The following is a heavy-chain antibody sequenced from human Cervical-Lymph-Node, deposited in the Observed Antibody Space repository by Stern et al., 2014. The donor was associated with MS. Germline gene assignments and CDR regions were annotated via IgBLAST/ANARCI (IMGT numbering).Heavy chain of an antibody. Sequence: QVQLVQSGAEVKKPGASVKVSCKASGYTFSDYFITWARQAPGQGLEWMGWINPNSGAPIYAKKFQGRVTMTRDTSPSKATTELRGLRSDDTAVYYCARRLTPVAGTLHCCYGLDVWGQGTTVTVS. CDR2: INPNSGAP. J-gene: IGHJ6*02. D-gene: IGHD6-19*01. V-gene: IGHV1-2*02. CDR1: GYTFSDYF. CDR3: ARRLTPVAGTLHCCYGLDV.